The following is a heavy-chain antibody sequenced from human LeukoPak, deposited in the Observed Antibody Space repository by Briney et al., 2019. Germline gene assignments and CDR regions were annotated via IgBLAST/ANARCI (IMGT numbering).Heavy chain of an antibody. CDR3: ARSMNYDFWSGYGSGAFDI. CDR2: IYTGGST. J-gene: IGHJ3*02. CDR1: GGSISSYY. D-gene: IGHD3-3*01. V-gene: IGHV4-4*07. Sequence: SETLSLTCTVSGGSISSYYWSWIRQPAGEGLEWIGRIYTGGSTNYNPSLKSRVTMSIDTSKNQFSLKLSSVTAADTAVYYCARSMNYDFWSGYGSGAFDIWGQGTMVTVSS.